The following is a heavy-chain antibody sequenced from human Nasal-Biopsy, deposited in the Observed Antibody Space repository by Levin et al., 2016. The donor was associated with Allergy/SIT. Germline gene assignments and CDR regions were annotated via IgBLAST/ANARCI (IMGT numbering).Heavy chain of an antibody. V-gene: IGHV3-74*03. J-gene: IGHJ3*02. CDR1: GFTFSTYN. CDR3: ARAIVTSRGASDI. CDR2: MNTDGSIT. D-gene: IGHD2/OR15-2a*01. Sequence: GESLKISCAASGFTFSTYNFNWVRQSPGKGLVWVARMNTDGSITTYADSVKGRFSISRDNTKNTLYLEMNSLRAEDTATYYCARAIVTSRGASDIWGQGTRVTVSS.